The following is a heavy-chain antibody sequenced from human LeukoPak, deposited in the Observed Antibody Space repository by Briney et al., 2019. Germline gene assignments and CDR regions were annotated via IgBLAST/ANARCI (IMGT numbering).Heavy chain of an antibody. Sequence: PGGSLRLSCAASGFTVSSNYMSWVRQAPGKGLEWVSVIYSGGSTYCADSVKGRFTISRDNSKNTLYLQMNSLRAEDTAVYYCARCSSSWCFDYWGQGTLVTVSS. J-gene: IGHJ4*02. D-gene: IGHD6-13*01. CDR3: ARCSSSWCFDY. CDR1: GFTVSSNY. CDR2: IYSGGST. V-gene: IGHV3-53*01.